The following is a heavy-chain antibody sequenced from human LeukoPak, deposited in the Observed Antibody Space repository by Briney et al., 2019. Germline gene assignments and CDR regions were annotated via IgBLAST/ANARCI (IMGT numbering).Heavy chain of an antibody. J-gene: IGHJ3*02. CDR3: ASRINDAFDI. CDR2: IYPGDSDT. V-gene: IGHV5-51*01. Sequence: GESLKISCKGSGYSFIHFWIGWVRQMPGKGLEWMGIIYPGDSDTRYSPSFQGQVTISADKSTSTAYLQWSSLKASDTAMYYCASRINDAFDIWGQGTMVTVSS. CDR1: GYSFIHFW.